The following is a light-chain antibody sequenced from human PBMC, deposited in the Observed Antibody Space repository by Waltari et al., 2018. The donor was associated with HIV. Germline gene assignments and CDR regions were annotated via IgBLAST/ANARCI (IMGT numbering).Light chain of an antibody. CDR2: EVT. CDR3: CSYVGSNVWV. J-gene: IGLJ3*02. CDR1: SSDVGNYNL. Sequence: QSVLTQPASVSGSPGQSLTISCTGTSSDVGNYNLVSGYQQHPGKAPKLIIYEVTKRPSGVSNRFSGSKSGNTASLTISGLQAEDEADYYCCSYVGSNVWVFGGGTKLTVL. V-gene: IGLV2-23*02.